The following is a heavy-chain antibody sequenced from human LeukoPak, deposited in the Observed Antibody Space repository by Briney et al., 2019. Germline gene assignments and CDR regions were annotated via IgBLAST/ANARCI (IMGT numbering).Heavy chain of an antibody. J-gene: IGHJ5*02. CDR1: GYTITGYY. V-gene: IGHV1-2*02. D-gene: IGHD1-26*01. CDR3: AREKLVSGSYDGPGWFDP. Sequence: ASVKVSSKASGYTITGYYMHWVRQAPRQRLEWGVWINPNSDCTNYAQKFHGGVTMTRDTYISTAYMKLSRLRSYDTAVYYCAREKLVSGSYDGPGWFDPWGQGTLVTVSS. CDR2: INPNSDCT.